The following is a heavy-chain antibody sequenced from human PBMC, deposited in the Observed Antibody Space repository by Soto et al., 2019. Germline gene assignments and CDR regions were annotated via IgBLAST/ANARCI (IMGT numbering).Heavy chain of an antibody. J-gene: IGHJ6*02. CDR2: IYYSGST. CDR1: GGSISSYY. Sequence: SETLSLTCTVSGGSISSYYWSWIRQPPGKGLEWIGDIYYSGSTNYIPSLKSRVTISVDTSKNQFSLKLSSVTAADTAVYYCARVMNSSWYYYYYGMDVWGQGTTVTVSS. V-gene: IGHV4-59*01. CDR3: ARVMNSSWYYYYYGMDV. D-gene: IGHD6-13*01.